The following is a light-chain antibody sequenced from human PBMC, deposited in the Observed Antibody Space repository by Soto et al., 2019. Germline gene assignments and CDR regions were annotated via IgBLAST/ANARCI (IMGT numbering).Light chain of an antibody. J-gene: IGKJ1*01. CDR2: VAS. Sequence: IQMTQSPSSLSASVGDRVTITCRASRYIRSDLSWYQKRPGQAPKVLIYVASNLQSGVPSRFSGSGYGTDFNLTISRLQTEDFATYYCLQEYNYPWTFGQGTKVDIK. CDR3: LQEYNYPWT. V-gene: IGKV1-6*01. CDR1: RYIRSD.